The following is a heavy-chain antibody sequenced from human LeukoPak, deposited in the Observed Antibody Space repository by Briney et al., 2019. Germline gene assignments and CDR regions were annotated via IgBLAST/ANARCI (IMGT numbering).Heavy chain of an antibody. D-gene: IGHD3-10*01. CDR1: GFTFSSYA. V-gene: IGHV3-23*01. Sequence: GGSLRLSCAASGFTFSSYATSWVRQAPGKGLEWVSAISGSGGSTYYADSVKGRFTISRDNSKNTLYLQMNSLRAEDTAVYYCAKDLAVRGAHWWGQGTLVTVSS. CDR3: AKDLAVRGAHW. CDR2: ISGSGGST. J-gene: IGHJ4*02.